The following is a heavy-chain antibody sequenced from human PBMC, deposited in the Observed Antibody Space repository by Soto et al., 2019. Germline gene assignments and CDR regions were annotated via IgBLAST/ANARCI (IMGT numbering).Heavy chain of an antibody. J-gene: IGHJ6*02. CDR1: GGAIDSGGYY. V-gene: IGHV4-31*03. CDR2: IYYSGST. D-gene: IGHD7-27*01. Sequence: PSETLSLTCNISGGAIDSGGYYWCWIRQHPGKGLEWIGYIYYSGSTYYNPSLKSRVSISIDTSKNQFSLELISVTAADTAVYYCARVGTSYARRGLDVWSQGTTVTVSS. CDR3: ARVGTSYARRGLDV.